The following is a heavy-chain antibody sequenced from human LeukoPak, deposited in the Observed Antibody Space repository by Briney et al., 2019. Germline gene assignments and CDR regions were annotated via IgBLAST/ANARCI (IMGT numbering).Heavy chain of an antibody. V-gene: IGHV4-39*01. Sequence: PSETLTLTCTVSGGLISSSSYHWGRVRQPPEEGLEWIGSFYYTGSTYYHPSLKSRVTISVDTSKNQFSLNLTSVTPADTAGYYCARTAGVAVAGSRQYFDYWGHGTLVTVSS. CDR1: GGLISSSSYH. D-gene: IGHD6-19*01. J-gene: IGHJ4*01. CDR2: FYYTGST. CDR3: ARTAGVAVAGSRQYFDY.